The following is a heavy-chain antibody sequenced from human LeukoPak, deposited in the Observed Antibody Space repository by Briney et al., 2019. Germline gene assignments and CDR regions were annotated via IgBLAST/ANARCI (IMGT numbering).Heavy chain of an antibody. Sequence: ASVKVSCKASGYTFTGYYMHWVRQAPGQGLEWMGWINPNSGGTNYAQKFQGRVTMTRDTSISTAYMELSRPRSDDMAVYYCAREHVHGDYGPLDYWGQGTLVTVSS. CDR3: AREHVHGDYGPLDY. CDR2: INPNSGGT. J-gene: IGHJ4*02. D-gene: IGHD4-17*01. CDR1: GYTFTGYY. V-gene: IGHV1-2*02.